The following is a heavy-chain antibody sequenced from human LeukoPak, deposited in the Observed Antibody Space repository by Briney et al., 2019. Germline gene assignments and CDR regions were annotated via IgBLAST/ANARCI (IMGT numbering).Heavy chain of an antibody. CDR3: VRDPRGSYPFDY. V-gene: IGHV3-11*01. D-gene: IGHD1-26*01. CDR1: GFAFRDYY. J-gene: IGHJ4*02. CDR2: ISSSGDAI. Sequence: GGSLRLSCAVSGFAFRDYYMSWIRQAPGKGLEWVSYISSSGDAIYSADSVKGRFTISRDNAKNSLYLQMDSLRVEDTAVYYCVRDPRGSYPFDYWGQGTLVTVSS.